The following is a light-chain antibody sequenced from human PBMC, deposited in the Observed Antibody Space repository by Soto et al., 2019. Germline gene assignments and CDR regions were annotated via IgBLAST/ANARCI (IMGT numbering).Light chain of an antibody. V-gene: IGLV4-69*01. CDR2: LNSDGSH. Sequence: QSVLTQPPSASASLGASVKLTCTLSSGHNSYAIAWHQQQPEKGPRYLMKLNSDGSHSKGDGIPDRFSGSSSGAERYLTISSLQSEDEADYYCQTWSTDIRAFGGGTKLTVL. J-gene: IGLJ3*02. CDR3: QTWSTDIRA. CDR1: SGHNSYA.